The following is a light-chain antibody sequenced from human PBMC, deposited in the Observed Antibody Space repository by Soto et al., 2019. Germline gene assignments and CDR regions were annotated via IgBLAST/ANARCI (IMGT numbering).Light chain of an antibody. CDR3: QQYWNSRWT. V-gene: IGKV3-20*01. Sequence: EIVLTQSPDTLSLSPGERATLSCRASQSVSSSYLAWYQQTPGQAPRLLIYGTSNRSTGIPDRFSGSGSGTDFTLTISRLEAEDFAVYYCQQYWNSRWTFGQGTKVKIK. CDR2: GTS. CDR1: QSVSSSY. J-gene: IGKJ1*01.